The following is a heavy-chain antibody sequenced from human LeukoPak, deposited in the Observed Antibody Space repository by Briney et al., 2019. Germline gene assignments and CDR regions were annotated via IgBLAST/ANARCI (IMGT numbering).Heavy chain of an antibody. CDR3: ARDLGFGELLSDYYYYYGMDV. J-gene: IGHJ6*04. V-gene: IGHV3-48*03. CDR1: GFTFSSYE. Sequence: GGSLRLSCAASGFTFSSYEMNWVRQAPGKGLEWVSYISSSGSTICYADSVKGRFTISRDNAKNSLYLQMNSLRAEDTAVYYCARDLGFGELLSDYYYYYGMDVWGKGTTVTVSS. D-gene: IGHD3-10*01. CDR2: ISSSGSTI.